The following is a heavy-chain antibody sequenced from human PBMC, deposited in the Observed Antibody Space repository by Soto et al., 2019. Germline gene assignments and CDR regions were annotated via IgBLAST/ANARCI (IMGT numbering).Heavy chain of an antibody. CDR2: IYTSGST. V-gene: IGHV4-61*08. J-gene: IGHJ4*02. CDR1: GGSVSSGDYY. CDR3: ARSTFRYCSSTSCYTDGFDY. Sequence: SETLSLTFTVSGGSVSSGDYYWSLIRQPTVKRLEWIGHIYTSGSTNYNPSLKSRVNISVDTSKNQFSLKLSSVTAADTAVYYCARSTFRYCSSTSCYTDGFDYWGQGTMVPVSS. D-gene: IGHD2-2*02.